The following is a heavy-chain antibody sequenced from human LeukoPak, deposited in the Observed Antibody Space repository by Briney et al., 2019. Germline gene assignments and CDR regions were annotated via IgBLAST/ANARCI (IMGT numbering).Heavy chain of an antibody. CDR1: GYTFTSYG. V-gene: IGHV1-18*01. CDR3: ATRYYGGNSEDGIGDAFDI. Sequence: ASVKGSCKASGYTFTSYGISWVRQAPGQGLEWMGWISAYNGNTNYAQKLQGRVTMTTDTSTSTAYMELRSLRSDDTAVYYCATRYYGGNSEDGIGDAFDIWGQGTMVTVSS. J-gene: IGHJ3*02. D-gene: IGHD4-23*01. CDR2: ISAYNGNT.